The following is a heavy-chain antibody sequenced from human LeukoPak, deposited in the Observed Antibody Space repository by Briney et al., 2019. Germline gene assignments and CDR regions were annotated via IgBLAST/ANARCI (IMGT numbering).Heavy chain of an antibody. Sequence: GASLQISCKGSGSRFTSYWIGWGRQMPGKGLEWMGIIYPGDSDTRYSPSFQGQVTISAHKSISTAYLQWSSLKASDTAMYYCATHYTGTGFDYWGQGTLVTVSS. D-gene: IGHD1-1*01. CDR3: ATHYTGTGFDY. CDR1: GSRFTSYW. V-gene: IGHV5-51*01. CDR2: IYPGDSDT. J-gene: IGHJ4*02.